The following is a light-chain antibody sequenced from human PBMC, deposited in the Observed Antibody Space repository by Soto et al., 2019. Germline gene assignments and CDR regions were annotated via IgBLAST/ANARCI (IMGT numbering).Light chain of an antibody. CDR1: QGISSY. J-gene: IGKJ4*01. CDR2: DAS. CDR3: QQVNVYPST. Sequence: IQLTQSPSSLSSYLLDIVTITCRASQGISSYLGWYQQKPGKAPNLLIYDASTLHSGVPSRFSGGGSGTDFTLTISSLQPEDFATYYCQQVNVYPSTFGGGTKVDI. V-gene: IGKV1-9*01.